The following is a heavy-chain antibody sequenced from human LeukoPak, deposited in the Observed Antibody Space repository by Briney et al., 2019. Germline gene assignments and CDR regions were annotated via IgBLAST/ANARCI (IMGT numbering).Heavy chain of an antibody. D-gene: IGHD2-15*01. CDR2: IYYSGST. J-gene: IGHJ6*02. V-gene: IGHV4-31*03. Sequence: TLSLTCTVSGGSISSGGYCWSWIRQHPGKGLEWIGYIYYSGSTYYNPSLKSRVTISVDTSKNQFSLKLSSVTAADTAVYYCARDQFGSGGSYGMDVWGQGTTVTVSS. CDR3: ARDQFGSGGSYGMDV. CDR1: GGSISSGGYC.